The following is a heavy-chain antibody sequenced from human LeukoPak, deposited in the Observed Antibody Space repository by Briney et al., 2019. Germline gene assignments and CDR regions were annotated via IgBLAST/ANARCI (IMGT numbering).Heavy chain of an antibody. Sequence: PSETLSLTCAVYGGSFSGYYWSWIRQPPGKGLEWIGGINHSGSTNYNPSLKSRVTISVDTSKNQFSLKLSSVTAADTAVYYCARGPSNLYYYDSSGYETFDYWGQGTLVTVSS. CDR3: ARGPSNLYYYDSSGYETFDY. V-gene: IGHV4-34*01. CDR2: INHSGST. D-gene: IGHD3-22*01. CDR1: GGSFSGYY. J-gene: IGHJ4*02.